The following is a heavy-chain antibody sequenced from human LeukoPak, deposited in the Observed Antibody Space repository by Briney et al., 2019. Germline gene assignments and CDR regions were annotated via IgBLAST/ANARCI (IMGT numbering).Heavy chain of an antibody. CDR3: ARDPYSVVVPAAIETRDDY. Sequence: PSETLSLTCAVYGGSFSGYYWSWIRQPPGKGLEWIGEINHSGSTNYNPSLKSRVTISVDTSKNQFSLKLSSVTAADTAVYYCARDPYSVVVPAAIETRDDYWGQGTLVTVSS. V-gene: IGHV4-34*01. CDR1: GGSFSGYY. D-gene: IGHD2-2*01. J-gene: IGHJ4*02. CDR2: INHSGST.